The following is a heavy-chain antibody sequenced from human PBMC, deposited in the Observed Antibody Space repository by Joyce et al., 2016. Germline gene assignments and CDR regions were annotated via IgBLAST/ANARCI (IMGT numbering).Heavy chain of an antibody. V-gene: IGHV3-21*01. Sequence: QLVESGGGVVKAGGSLRLSCEASGSTFSSSSMRWFRQAQGEGLEWVAAISATSYYIFHAETVRGRFTVSRDNAKKTLYLQMNSLRAEDSAVFYCARGGISYYYAMDVWGQGTTVTVSS. CDR1: GSTFSSSS. D-gene: IGHD3-16*01. CDR2: ISATSYYI. J-gene: IGHJ6*02. CDR3: ARGGISYYYAMDV.